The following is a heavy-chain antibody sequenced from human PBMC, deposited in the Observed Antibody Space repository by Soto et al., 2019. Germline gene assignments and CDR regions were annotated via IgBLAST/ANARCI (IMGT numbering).Heavy chain of an antibody. Sequence: QVQLVQSGAEVKKPGSSVKVSCKASGGTFSSLAISWVRQAPGQGLEWMGGLVPVFGTANYAQKFQDRVTITADKSTSTSYMELSSLRSEATAVYYCARSPVVFDYWGQGTLVTVSS. CDR1: GGTFSSLA. CDR3: ARSPVVFDY. V-gene: IGHV1-69*06. D-gene: IGHD2-15*01. CDR2: LVPVFGTA. J-gene: IGHJ4*02.